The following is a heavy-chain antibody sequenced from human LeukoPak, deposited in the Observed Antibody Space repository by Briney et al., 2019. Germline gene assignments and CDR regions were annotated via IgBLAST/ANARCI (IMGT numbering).Heavy chain of an antibody. CDR1: GYSISSAFY. CDR3: ARFAAPQLTRIDY. V-gene: IGHV4-38-2*01. CDR2: IYYSGNT. Sequence: SETLSLTCAVSGYSISSAFYWGWIRQPPGKGLEWIGSIYYSGNTFYNPSLKSRLTISVDTSKNQFSLWLSSVTAADTAVYYCARFAAPQLTRIDYWGQGILVTVSS. D-gene: IGHD1-1*01. J-gene: IGHJ4*02.